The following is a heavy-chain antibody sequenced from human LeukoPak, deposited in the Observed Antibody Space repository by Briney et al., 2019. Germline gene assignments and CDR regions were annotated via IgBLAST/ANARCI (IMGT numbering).Heavy chain of an antibody. Sequence: SETLSLTCTVSGASVSGSPYYWVWIRQPPGKGLEWIGSIYSSGSTYYNASLQSRVTISIETSKNQISLTLNSATSAHTAIYYCAKSGGYGLIDYWGQGTLVTVSS. J-gene: IGHJ4*02. CDR1: GASVSGSPYY. CDR3: AKSGGYGLIDY. D-gene: IGHD1-26*01. V-gene: IGHV4-39*01. CDR2: IYSSGST.